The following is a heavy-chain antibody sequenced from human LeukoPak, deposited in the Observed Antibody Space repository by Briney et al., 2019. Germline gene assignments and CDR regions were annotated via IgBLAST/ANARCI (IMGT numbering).Heavy chain of an antibody. D-gene: IGHD6-19*01. Sequence: ASGKVSCKVSGYTLTELSIALQRQAPGKGLELMGGFDPEDGETIYAQKFQGRVTMTEDTSTDTAYMELSSLRSEDTAVYYCATGAVAGTVHGMDVWGQGTMVTVSS. CDR1: GYTLTELS. J-gene: IGHJ6*02. CDR2: FDPEDGET. CDR3: ATGAVAGTVHGMDV. V-gene: IGHV1-24*01.